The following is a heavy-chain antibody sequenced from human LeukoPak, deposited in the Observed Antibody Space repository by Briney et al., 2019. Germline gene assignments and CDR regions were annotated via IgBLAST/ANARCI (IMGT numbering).Heavy chain of an antibody. CDR2: IYTSGST. CDR1: GGSISSGSYY. V-gene: IGHV4-61*02. Sequence: SETLSLTCTVSGGSISSGSYYWSWIRQPAGKGLEWIGRIYTSGSTNYNPSLKSRVTISVDTSKNQFSLKLSSVTAADTAVYYCARAYSSSWYFNWFDPWGQGTLVTVSS. D-gene: IGHD6-13*01. J-gene: IGHJ5*02. CDR3: ARAYSSSWYFNWFDP.